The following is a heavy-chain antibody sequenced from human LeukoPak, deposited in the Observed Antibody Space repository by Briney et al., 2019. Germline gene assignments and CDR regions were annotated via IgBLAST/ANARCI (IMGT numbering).Heavy chain of an antibody. J-gene: IGHJ4*02. D-gene: IGHD3-10*01. CDR2: IYSNDDE. V-gene: IGHV2-5*01. CDR3: AHRRRSGDYFDF. Sequence: SGPTLVRPTQTLTLTCTFSGLPLSTGGVGVGWVRQPPGKALEWLALIYSNDDERYSPSLKSRLTITKDTSKNQVVLTVTNMDPVDTGTYYCAHRRRSGDYFDFWGQGTLVTVSS. CDR1: GLPLSTGGVG.